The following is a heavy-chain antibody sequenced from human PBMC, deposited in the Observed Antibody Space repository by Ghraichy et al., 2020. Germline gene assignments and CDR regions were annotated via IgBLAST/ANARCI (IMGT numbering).Heavy chain of an antibody. CDR1: GFAVSTFY. CDR2: IYSRGTT. CDR3: ARGVGVGSLRFDC. J-gene: IGHJ4*02. Sequence: GGSLRLSCAASGFAVSTFYISWVRQAPGKGLEWVSVIYSRGTTYYADSVKGRFTISRDNSKSTVSLQMNGLRAEDTAVYYCARGVGVGSLRFDCWGQGTLVTVSS. D-gene: IGHD1-26*01. V-gene: IGHV3-66*01.